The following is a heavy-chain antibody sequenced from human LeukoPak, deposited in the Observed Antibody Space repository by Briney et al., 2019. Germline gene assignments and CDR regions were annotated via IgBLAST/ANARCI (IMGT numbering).Heavy chain of an antibody. CDR2: ISGSGGST. CDR3: AKEGYCSGGSCYEN. D-gene: IGHD2-15*01. J-gene: IGHJ4*02. CDR1: GFTFSSYA. V-gene: IGHV3-23*01. Sequence: GGSLRLSCAASGFTFSSYAMSWVRQAPGKALEWVSAISGSGGSTYYADSVKGRFTISRDNSKNTLYLQMNSLRAEDTAVYYCAKEGYCSGGSCYENWGQGTLVTVSS.